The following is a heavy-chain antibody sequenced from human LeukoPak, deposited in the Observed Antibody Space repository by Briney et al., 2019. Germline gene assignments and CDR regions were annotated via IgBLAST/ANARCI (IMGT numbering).Heavy chain of an antibody. CDR3: ARDAGAYDTNWFDP. V-gene: IGHV1-2*02. D-gene: IGHD3-22*01. CDR1: GYTFTGYY. Sequence: AASVKVSCEASGYTFTGYYMHWVRQAPGQGLEWMGWINPNSGGTNYAQKFQGRVTMTRDTSISTAYMELSRLRSDDTAVYYCARDAGAYDTNWFDPWGQGTLVTVSS. J-gene: IGHJ5*02. CDR2: INPNSGGT.